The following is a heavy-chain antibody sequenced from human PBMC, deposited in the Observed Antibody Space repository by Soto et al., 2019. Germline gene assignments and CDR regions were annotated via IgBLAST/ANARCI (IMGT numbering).Heavy chain of an antibody. Sequence: EVQLVESGGGLVQPGGSLRLSCAASKFTFTSYWMHWVRQAPGKGRMWVSRINPDGSRTTYADSVKGRLTISRDNAKNTVFLQMNSLRVEDTAVYYCARVASGSYDWIDPWGQGSLVTVSS. CDR2: INPDGSRT. J-gene: IGHJ5*02. D-gene: IGHD1-26*01. CDR1: KFTFTSYW. V-gene: IGHV3-74*01. CDR3: ARVASGSYDWIDP.